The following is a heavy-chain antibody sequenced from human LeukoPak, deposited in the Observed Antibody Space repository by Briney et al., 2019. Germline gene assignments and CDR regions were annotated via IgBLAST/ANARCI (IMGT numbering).Heavy chain of an antibody. Sequence: GGSLRLSCAASGFTFDDYTMHWVRQAPGKGLEWVSLISWDGGSTYYADSVKGRFTISRDNSKNSLYLQMNSLRTEDTALYYCAKTRSYGKWYYFDYWGQGTLVTVSS. CDR2: ISWDGGST. V-gene: IGHV3-43*01. CDR1: GFTFDDYT. CDR3: AKTRSYGKWYYFDY. D-gene: IGHD5-18*01. J-gene: IGHJ4*02.